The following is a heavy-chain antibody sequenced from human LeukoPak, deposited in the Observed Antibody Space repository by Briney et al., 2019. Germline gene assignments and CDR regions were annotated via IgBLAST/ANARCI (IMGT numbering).Heavy chain of an antibody. CDR3: ARNSSGIHFDY. V-gene: IGHV4-38-2*01. J-gene: IGHJ4*02. D-gene: IGHD3-22*01. CDR1: GYSISDTHY. CDR2: IYNSGST. Sequence: PSEPLSLTCAVSGYSISDTHYGGWIRHPPGKGREWMGIIYNSGSTHYNPPVKSRVTISVDTSMHPFSLQLSSVTAAHTAVYYCARNSSGIHFDYWGRRNLVTVSS.